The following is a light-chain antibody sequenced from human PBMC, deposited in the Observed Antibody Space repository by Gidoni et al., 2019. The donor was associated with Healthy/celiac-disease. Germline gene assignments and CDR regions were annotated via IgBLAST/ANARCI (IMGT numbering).Light chain of an antibody. CDR3: QQRSNWPPLFT. J-gene: IGKJ3*01. CDR2: DDS. Sequence: ELVLTQSPATLSLSPGERATHSCRASQSVSSYLAWYQQKPGQAPRLLIYDDSTRATGIPARFSGSGSGTDFTLTISSLEPEDFAVYYCQQRSNWPPLFTCGPGTKVDIK. V-gene: IGKV3-11*01. CDR1: QSVSSY.